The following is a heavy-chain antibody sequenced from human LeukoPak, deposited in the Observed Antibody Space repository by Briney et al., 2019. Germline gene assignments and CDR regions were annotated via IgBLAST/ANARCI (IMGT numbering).Heavy chain of an antibody. CDR2: INPSGGST. CDR1: GGTFSSYA. D-gene: IGHD3-22*01. J-gene: IGHJ4*02. V-gene: IGHV1-46*01. CDR3: ARRRGEYYYDSSGYYREDFDY. Sequence: ASVKVSCKASGGTFSSYAISWVRQAPGQGLEWMGIINPSGGSTSYAQKFQGRVTMTRDTSTSTVYMELSSLRSEDTAVYYCARRRGEYYYDSSGYYREDFDYWGQGTLVTVSS.